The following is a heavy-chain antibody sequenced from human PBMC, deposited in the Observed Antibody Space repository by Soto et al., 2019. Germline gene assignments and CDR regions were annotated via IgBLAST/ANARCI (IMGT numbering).Heavy chain of an antibody. CDR3: TTGMGYNPGFDY. Sequence: GGSLRLSCAASGFTFSNAWMNWVRQAPGKGLEWVGRIISKTDGGTTDYAAPVKGRFTISRDDSKNTLYLQMNSLKTEDTAVYYCTTGMGYNPGFDYWGQGTLVTVSS. J-gene: IGHJ4*02. V-gene: IGHV3-15*07. CDR2: IISKTDGGTT. CDR1: GFTFSNAW. D-gene: IGHD1-1*01.